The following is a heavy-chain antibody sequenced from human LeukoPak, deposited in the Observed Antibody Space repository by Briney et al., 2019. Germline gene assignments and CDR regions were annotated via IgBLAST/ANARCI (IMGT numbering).Heavy chain of an antibody. Sequence: PSETLSLTCVVSGYSITSGYYWSWIRQPPGKGVGWIGNIYHSGKTYYKPSLKSRVTISVDTSKNQFSLKLSSVTATDTAVYYCASQSPAHAYWGQGTLVTVSS. CDR1: GYSITSGYY. J-gene: IGHJ4*02. CDR2: IYHSGKT. D-gene: IGHD2-2*01. V-gene: IGHV4-38-2*01. CDR3: ASQSPAHAY.